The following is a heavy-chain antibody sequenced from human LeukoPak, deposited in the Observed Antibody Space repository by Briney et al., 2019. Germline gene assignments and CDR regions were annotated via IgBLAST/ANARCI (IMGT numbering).Heavy chain of an antibody. CDR1: GDSISSYY. J-gene: IGHJ3*01. CDR2: IYTSGGT. Sequence: NPSETLSLTCTVSGDSISSYYWSWIRQPPGKGLEWIGYIYTSGGTNYIPSLKSRVTMSVDTSKNQFSLILSSVTAADTAVYYCARGYSGSYYDAFDFWGQGTMVTVSS. CDR3: ARGYSGSYYDAFDF. D-gene: IGHD1-26*01. V-gene: IGHV4-4*09.